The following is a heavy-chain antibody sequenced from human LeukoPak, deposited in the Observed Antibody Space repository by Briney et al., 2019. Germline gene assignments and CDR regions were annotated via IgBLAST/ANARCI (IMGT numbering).Heavy chain of an antibody. CDR2: ISAYNGNT. CDR3: ARRVVPAAKEDWFDP. D-gene: IGHD2-2*01. CDR1: GYTFTSYG. V-gene: IGHV1-18*01. Sequence: RASVKVSCKASGYTFTSYGISWVRQAPGQGLEWMGWISAYNGNTNYAQKLQGRVNMTPDTSKSTAYMELRSLRSDDTAVYYCARRVVPAAKEDWFDPWGQGTLVTVSS. J-gene: IGHJ5*02.